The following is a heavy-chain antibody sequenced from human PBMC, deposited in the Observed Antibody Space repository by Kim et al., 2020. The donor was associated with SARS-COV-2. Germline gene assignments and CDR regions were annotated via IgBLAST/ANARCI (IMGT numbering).Heavy chain of an antibody. CDR2: IIPIFGTA. D-gene: IGHD5-12*01. V-gene: IGHV1-69*13. CDR1: GGTFSSYA. J-gene: IGHJ3*02. Sequence: SVKVSCKASGGTFSSYAISWVRQAPGQGLEWMGGIIPIFGTANYAQKFQGRVTITADESTSTAYMELSSLRSEDTAVYYCASTIVDIVATLMNWDDAFDIWGQGTMVTVSS. CDR3: ASTIVDIVATLMNWDDAFDI.